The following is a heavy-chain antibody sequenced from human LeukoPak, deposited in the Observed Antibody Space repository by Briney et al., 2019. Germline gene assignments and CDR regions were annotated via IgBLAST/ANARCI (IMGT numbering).Heavy chain of an antibody. D-gene: IGHD6-19*01. V-gene: IGHV3-30*02. CDR2: IRYDGSNK. CDR1: GFTFSSYG. J-gene: IGHJ4*02. Sequence: HPGGSLRLSCAASGFTFSSYGMHWVRQAPGKGLEWVSFIRYDGSNKYYADSVKGRFTISRDNSKNTLYLQMNSLRAEDPAVYYCARRGGGVAGTFDYWGQGTLVTVSS. CDR3: ARRGGGVAGTFDY.